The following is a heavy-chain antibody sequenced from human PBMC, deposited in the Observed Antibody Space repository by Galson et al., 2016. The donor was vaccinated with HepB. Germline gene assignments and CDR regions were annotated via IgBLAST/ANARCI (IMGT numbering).Heavy chain of an antibody. Sequence: SLRLSCAGSGFTFDDYAMHWVRQDPGKGLEWVSSISWNGAYILYADSVRGRFIISRDNAKNSLYLQMNSLRTEDTAFYYCTKDSQDGGYSSTWHARGALDIWGQGTMVTVSS. CDR3: TKDSQDGGYSSTWHARGALDI. CDR1: GFTFDDYA. CDR2: ISWNGAYI. V-gene: IGHV3-9*01. D-gene: IGHD6-13*01. J-gene: IGHJ3*02.